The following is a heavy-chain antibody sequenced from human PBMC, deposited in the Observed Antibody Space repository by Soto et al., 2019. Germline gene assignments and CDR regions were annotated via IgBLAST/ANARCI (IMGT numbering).Heavy chain of an antibody. Sequence: RASVKVSCKASGYTFTSYDINWVRQAPGQGLEWMGWMNANSGNTEYSQKFQGRVTMTRDTSISTAYMELSSPRSEDTAVYYCVVVWIQSYYYGMDVWGKGTTVTLSS. D-gene: IGHD2-15*01. CDR1: GYTFTSYD. CDR2: MNANSGNT. J-gene: IGHJ6*04. V-gene: IGHV1-8*01. CDR3: VVVWIQSYYYGMDV.